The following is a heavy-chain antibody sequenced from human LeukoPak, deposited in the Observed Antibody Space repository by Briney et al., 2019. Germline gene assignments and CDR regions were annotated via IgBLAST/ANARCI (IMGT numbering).Heavy chain of an antibody. CDR3: ARDFRNAGDY. J-gene: IGHJ4*02. V-gene: IGHV3-7*01. Sequence: PGGSLRLSCAASGFTFSTYWINWVRQAPGKGLEWVANLNQDGREKYYVDSVKGRFTISRDNARNTLYLQMNSLRAEDTAVYYCARDFRNAGDYWGQGTLVTVSS. D-gene: IGHD1-14*01. CDR1: GFTFSTYW. CDR2: LNQDGREK.